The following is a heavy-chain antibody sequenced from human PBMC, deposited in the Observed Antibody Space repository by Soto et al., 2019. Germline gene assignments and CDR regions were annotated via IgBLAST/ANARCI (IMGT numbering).Heavy chain of an antibody. J-gene: IGHJ6*03. V-gene: IGHV1-46*03. CDR1: GYTFINYY. D-gene: IGHD6-6*01. CDR3: VRATAARQRDYSYHYYLHI. CDR2: INPHGGST. Sequence: ASVKVSCKASGYTFINYYIHWVRQAPGQGLEWMGVINPHGGSTVYAQKFQGRVTLTRDTSTSTVYVELSSLRSDDTAVYFCVRATAARQRDYSYHYYLHIWGKGTTVTVSS.